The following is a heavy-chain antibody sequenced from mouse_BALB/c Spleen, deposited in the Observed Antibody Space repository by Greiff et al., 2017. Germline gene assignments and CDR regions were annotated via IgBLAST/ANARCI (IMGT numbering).Heavy chain of an antibody. CDR1: GYSFTGYY. D-gene: IGHD1-1*01. CDR3: AVITTVVAVDY. V-gene: IGHV1S34*01. J-gene: IGHJ4*01. Sequence: LVKTGASVKISCKASGYSFTGYYMHWVKQSHGKSLEWIGYISCYNGATSYNQKFQGKATITADTSSNTAYLQLSSLTSEDTAVYYCAVITTVVAVDYWGQGTSVTVSS. CDR2: ISCYNGAT.